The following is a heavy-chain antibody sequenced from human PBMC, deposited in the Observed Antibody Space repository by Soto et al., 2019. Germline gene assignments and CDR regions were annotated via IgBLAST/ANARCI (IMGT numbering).Heavy chain of an antibody. CDR1: GGSIISDGYS. CDR2: IYEGGNT. CDR3: VRRSPEDAFDI. J-gene: IGHJ3*02. Sequence: QLQLQESGSGLVKPSQTLSLTCAVSGGSIISDGYSWSWIRQPPGKGLQWIGHIYEGGNTYYTPSLESRDAISTDKSKNQFSLRLSSVTAADTAVYYCVRRSPEDAFDIWGQGTMVTVSP. V-gene: IGHV4-30-2*01.